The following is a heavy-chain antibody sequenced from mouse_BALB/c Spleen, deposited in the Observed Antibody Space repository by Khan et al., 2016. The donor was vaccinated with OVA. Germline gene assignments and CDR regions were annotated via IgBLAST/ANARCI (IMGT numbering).Heavy chain of an antibody. CDR2: IIPSNDYT. D-gene: IGHD2-14*01. CDR1: GYTFTTYT. CDR3: VREGAYYRSDGWFAY. V-gene: IGHV1-4*01. J-gene: IGHJ3*01. Sequence: QVQLQQSGAELARPGASVKMSCKASGYTFTTYTIHWVKQRPGQGLEWIGYIIPSNDYTNYNQKFKDRATLTADKSSSTASMQLSSLTSEDSAVYDWVREGAYYRSDGWFAYWGQGTLVTVSA.